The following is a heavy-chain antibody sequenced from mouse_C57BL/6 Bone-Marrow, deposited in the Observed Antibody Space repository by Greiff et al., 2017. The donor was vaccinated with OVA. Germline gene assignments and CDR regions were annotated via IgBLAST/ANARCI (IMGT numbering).Heavy chain of an antibody. CDR3: ARPPITTVDAMDY. CDR1: GFTFSSYA. CDR2: ISDGGSYT. V-gene: IGHV5-4*03. D-gene: IGHD1-1*01. J-gene: IGHJ4*01. Sequence: EVKLMESGGGLVKPGGSLKLSCAASGFTFSSYAMSWVRQTPEKRLEWVATISDGGSYTYYPDNVKGRFTISRDNAKNNLYLQMSHLKSEDTAMYYCARPPITTVDAMDYWGQGTSVTVSS.